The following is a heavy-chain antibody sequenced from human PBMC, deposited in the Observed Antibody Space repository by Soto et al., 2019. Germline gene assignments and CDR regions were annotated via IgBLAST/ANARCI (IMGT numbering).Heavy chain of an antibody. V-gene: IGHV3-33*01. Sequence: ESGGGVVQPGRSLRLSCAASGFTFSSYGMHWVRQAPGKGLEWVAVIWYDGSNKYYADSVKGRFTISRDNSKNTLYLQMNSLRAEDTAVYYCARGRAGVVVPAAIGHMDVWGKGTTVTVSS. D-gene: IGHD2-2*01. CDR3: ARGRAGVVVPAAIGHMDV. J-gene: IGHJ6*03. CDR2: IWYDGSNK. CDR1: GFTFSSYG.